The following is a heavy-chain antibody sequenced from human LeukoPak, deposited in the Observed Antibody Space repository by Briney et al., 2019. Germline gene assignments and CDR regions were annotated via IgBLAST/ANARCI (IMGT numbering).Heavy chain of an antibody. Sequence: GGSLRLSCAASGFTFSSYSMNWVRQAPGKGLEWVSSISSSSSYIYYADSVKGRFTISRDNAKNSLYLQINSLRADDTAIYYCATEYKGYWGQGTLVTVSS. CDR1: GFTFSSYS. J-gene: IGHJ4*02. D-gene: IGHD2-15*01. V-gene: IGHV3-21*04. CDR3: ATEYKGY. CDR2: ISSSSSYI.